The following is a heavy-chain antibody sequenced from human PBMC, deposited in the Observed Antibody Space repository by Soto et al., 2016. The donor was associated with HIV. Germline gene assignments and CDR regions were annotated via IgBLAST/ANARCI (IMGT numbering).Heavy chain of an antibody. D-gene: IGHD5-12*01. CDR2: ISGDGGST. CDR3: ATPRYSGYQGYYFDY. CDR1: GFTFDDYA. J-gene: IGHJ4*02. Sequence: EVQLVESGGGVVQPGGSLRLSCAASGFTFDDYAMHWVRQAPGKGLEWVSLISGDGGSTYYADSVKGRFTISRDNSKNSLYLQMNSLRTEDTALYYCATPRYSGYQGYYFDYRGQGTLVTVSS. V-gene: IGHV3-43*02.